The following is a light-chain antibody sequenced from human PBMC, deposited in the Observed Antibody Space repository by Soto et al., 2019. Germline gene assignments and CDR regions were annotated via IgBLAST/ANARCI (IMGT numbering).Light chain of an antibody. CDR3: MQATQSPWT. Sequence: DIVMTQTPLSSPVTLGQPASISCRSSQSLVHNDGDTLLSWLQQRPGQPPRRLIYKISKRFSGVPDRFSGSGAGTNFTMEISRVEVEDVGVYYCMQATQSPWTFGQGTKVEIK. J-gene: IGKJ1*01. CDR2: KIS. V-gene: IGKV2-24*01. CDR1: QSLVHNDGDTL.